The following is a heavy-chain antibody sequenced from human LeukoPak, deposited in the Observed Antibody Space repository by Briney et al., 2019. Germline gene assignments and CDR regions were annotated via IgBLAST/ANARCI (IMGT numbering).Heavy chain of an antibody. V-gene: IGHV1-69*04. CDR1: GGTFSSYV. CDR2: IIPILDIA. Sequence: ASVKVSCKASGGTFSSYVISWVRQAPGQGLEWMGRIIPILDIAKYAQKFQGRVTITAAKSTSTAYMELSSLRSEDTAVYYCARAYYDTRDYYYGMDVWGQGTTVTVSS. D-gene: IGHD3-22*01. CDR3: ARAYYDTRDYYYGMDV. J-gene: IGHJ6*02.